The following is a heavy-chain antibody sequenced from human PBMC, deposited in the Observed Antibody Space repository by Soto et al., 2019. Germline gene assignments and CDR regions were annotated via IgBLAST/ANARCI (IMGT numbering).Heavy chain of an antibody. D-gene: IGHD3-16*01. CDR2: IYYTGST. CDR1: GGSISTYY. CDR3: ARASSCAYDSCAFDP. Sequence: SETLSLTCTVSGGSISTYYWSWIRQPPGKGLEWIGFIYYTGSTNYNPSLKSRITLSIDTSKNQFYLKLNSVTAADTTVYYCARASSCAYDSCAFDPWGQGTLVTVS. V-gene: IGHV4-59*01. J-gene: IGHJ5*02.